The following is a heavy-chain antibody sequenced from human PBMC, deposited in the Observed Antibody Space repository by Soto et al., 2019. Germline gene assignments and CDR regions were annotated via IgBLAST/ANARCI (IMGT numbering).Heavy chain of an antibody. CDR2: VRNSGST. V-gene: IGHV4-59*01. CDR3: ARDLLSGRYGMDV. D-gene: IGHD1-26*01. J-gene: IGHJ6*02. CDR1: GGSINSDY. Sequence: SETLSLTCTVSGGSINSDYWSWIRQPPEKGLEWIGYVRNSGSTNYNPSLKSRVTISVDTSKNQFSLKLSSVTAADTGVYYCARDLLSGRYGMDVWGQGTTVTVSS.